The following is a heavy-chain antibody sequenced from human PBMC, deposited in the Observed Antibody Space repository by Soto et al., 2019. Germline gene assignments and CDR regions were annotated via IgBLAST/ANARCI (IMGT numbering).Heavy chain of an antibody. Sequence: SETLSLTCAVSGGSISSGGYSWSWIRQPPGKGLEWIGYIYHSGRTYYNPSLKSRVTISVDTSKNQFSLKLTSVTVADTAVYYCARSVRLGDLSFRYWSQGTLVTVSS. V-gene: IGHV4-30-2*01. CDR2: IYHSGRT. D-gene: IGHD3-16*01. J-gene: IGHJ4*02. CDR1: GGSISSGGYS. CDR3: ARSVRLGDLSFRY.